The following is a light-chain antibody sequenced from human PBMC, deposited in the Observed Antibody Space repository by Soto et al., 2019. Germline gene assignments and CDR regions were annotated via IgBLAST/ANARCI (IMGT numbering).Light chain of an antibody. CDR3: QQYHTWPIT. J-gene: IGKJ4*01. CDR2: GAS. Sequence: EIVLTQYRGTLSLSPGERATLSCRASQSVSSSALAWYQQKPGQAPRLLIYGASNRATGIPARFSGSGSGTEFTLTISSLQSEDCAIYYCQQYHTWPITFGGGTKVDIK. V-gene: IGKV3-15*01. CDR1: QSVSSS.